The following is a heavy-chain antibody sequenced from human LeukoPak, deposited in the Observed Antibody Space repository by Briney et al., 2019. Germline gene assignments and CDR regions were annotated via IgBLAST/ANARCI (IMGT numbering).Heavy chain of an antibody. Sequence: ASVKVSCKASGYTFTSYGISWVRQAPGQGLEWMGWISAYNGNTNYAQKLQGRVTMTTDTSTSTAYMELRSLRSDDTAVYYCARGAMTTVTMPYYYYYGMDVWGQGITVTVSS. CDR1: GYTFTSYG. D-gene: IGHD4-17*01. V-gene: IGHV1-18*01. CDR3: ARGAMTTVTMPYYYYYGMDV. CDR2: ISAYNGNT. J-gene: IGHJ6*02.